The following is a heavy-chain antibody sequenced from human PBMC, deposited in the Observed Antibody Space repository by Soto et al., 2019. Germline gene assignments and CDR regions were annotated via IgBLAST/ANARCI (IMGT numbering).Heavy chain of an antibody. J-gene: IGHJ4*02. Sequence: EVQLLESGGGLVQPGGSLRLSCAASGFTFSNYAMTWVRQAPGKGLEWVSGIYGSGGSTYYADSVKGRFTISRDNSKNILFLHMTSLRAEDTAVYYCAKAVISISTSPDSWGQGILVTVSS. D-gene: IGHD2-2*01. CDR2: IYGSGGST. CDR3: AKAVISISTSPDS. V-gene: IGHV3-23*01. CDR1: GFTFSNYA.